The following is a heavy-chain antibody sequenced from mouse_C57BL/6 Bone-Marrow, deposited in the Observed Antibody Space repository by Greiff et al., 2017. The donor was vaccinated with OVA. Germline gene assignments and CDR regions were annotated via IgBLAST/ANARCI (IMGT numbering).Heavy chain of an antibody. Sequence: VQLKESGGGLVQPKGSLKLSCAASGFTFNTYAMHWVRQAPGKGLEWVARIRSKSSNYATYYADSVKDRFTISRDDSQRMLYLQMNNLKTEDTAMYYCVSTPATRNYYAMEYWGQGTSVTVSS. D-gene: IGHD1-2*01. CDR1: GFTFNTYA. V-gene: IGHV10-3*01. J-gene: IGHJ4*01. CDR2: IRSKSSNYAT. CDR3: VSTPATRNYYAMEY.